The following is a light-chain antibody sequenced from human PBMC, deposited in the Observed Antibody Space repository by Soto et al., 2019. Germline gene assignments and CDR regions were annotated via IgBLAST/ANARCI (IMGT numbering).Light chain of an antibody. CDR1: QGIIDY. V-gene: IGKV1-27*01. CDR3: QKYDSAPQT. J-gene: IGKJ1*01. CDR2: AAS. Sequence: DIRMTQSPSSLSASVGDTVTSPCRASQGIIDYLAWFQQRPGKAPNLLIYAASTLQIGVPSRFSGSGAGTDFTLTISSLQPEDAATYYCQKYDSAPQTFGPGTKVEIK.